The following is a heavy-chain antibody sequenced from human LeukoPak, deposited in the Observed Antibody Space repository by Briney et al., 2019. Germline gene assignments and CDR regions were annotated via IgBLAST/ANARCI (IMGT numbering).Heavy chain of an antibody. CDR3: AKDGWELLGLDY. Sequence: QPGGSLRLSCAASGFTFSSYGMHWVRQAPGKGLEWVAFIRYDGSNKYYADSVKGRFTISRDNSKNTLYLQMNSLRAEDTAVYYCAKDGWELLGLDYWGQGTLVTVSS. V-gene: IGHV3-30*02. CDR2: IRYDGSNK. J-gene: IGHJ4*02. D-gene: IGHD1-26*01. CDR1: GFTFSSYG.